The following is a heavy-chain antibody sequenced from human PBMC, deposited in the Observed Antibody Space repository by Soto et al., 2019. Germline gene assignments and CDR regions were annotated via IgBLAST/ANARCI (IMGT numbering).Heavy chain of an antibody. CDR2: IYYSGST. D-gene: IGHD6-13*01. CDR1: SGSLSGYS. CDR3: AREYESSPTD. Sequence: XXTLSLPFAVYSGSLSGYSWRWIPQPPGKGLEWIASIYYSGSTYYNPSLKSRATISVDTSKNQFSLKLPSVTAADTAVYYCAREYESSPTDWGQGTLVTVSS. J-gene: IGHJ4*02. V-gene: IGHV4-34*01.